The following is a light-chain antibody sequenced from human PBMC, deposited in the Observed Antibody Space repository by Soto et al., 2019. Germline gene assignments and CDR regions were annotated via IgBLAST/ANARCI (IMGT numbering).Light chain of an antibody. J-gene: IGLJ2*01. CDR2: EGT. CDR1: SSDIGRYKF. Sequence: QSALALPASVSVSPGQSITISCTGTSSDIGRYKFVSWFQQHPGKAPKLLIFEGTNRPSGVSNRFSGSKSGNTASLTISGLQAEDEAIYFCSSSTNTNTLVIFGGGTKVTVL. CDR3: SSSTNTNTLVI. V-gene: IGLV2-14*01.